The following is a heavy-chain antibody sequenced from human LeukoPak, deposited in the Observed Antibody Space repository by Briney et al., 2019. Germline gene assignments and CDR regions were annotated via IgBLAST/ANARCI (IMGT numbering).Heavy chain of an antibody. CDR2: IYPGDSDT. Sequence: KDGESLKISCKGSGYSFTSYWIGWVRQMPGKGLEWMGIIYPGDSDTRYSPSFQGQVTISADKSISTAYLQWSSLKASDTAMYYCAINSGSHHEALDYWGQGTLVTVSS. J-gene: IGHJ4*02. CDR3: AINSGSHHEALDY. CDR1: GYSFTSYW. D-gene: IGHD1-26*01. V-gene: IGHV5-51*01.